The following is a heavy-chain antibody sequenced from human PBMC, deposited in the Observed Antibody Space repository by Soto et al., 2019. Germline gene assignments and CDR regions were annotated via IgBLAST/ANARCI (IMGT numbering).Heavy chain of an antibody. CDR2: IKHDTSEA. J-gene: IGHJ4*02. CDR3: ARDGLLFSGPYRPSRFDY. Sequence: DVQLVESGGGWVQPGRSLRRSCAASGFKFSDYWMSWVRQAPGKGLEWVGNIKHDTSEAHYADSVKGRFTITRDNIKNFLFLQLRDLRADDSASYYCARDGLLFSGPYRPSRFDYWGLGALVTVSS. CDR1: GFKFSDYW. V-gene: IGHV3-7*03. D-gene: IGHD3-16*02.